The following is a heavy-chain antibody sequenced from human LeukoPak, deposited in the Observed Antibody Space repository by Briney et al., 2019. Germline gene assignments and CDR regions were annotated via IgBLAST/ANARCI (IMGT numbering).Heavy chain of an antibody. D-gene: IGHD1-26*01. CDR3: ARLQASYQEYFQH. J-gene: IGHJ1*01. CDR1: GGSISSSSYY. CDR2: IYYSGNT. Sequence: PSETLSLTCTVSGGSISSSSYYWGWIRQPPGKGLEWIGSIYYSGNTYYNPSLKSRVTISVDTSKNQFSLKLSSVTAADTAVYYCARLQASYQEYFQHWGQGTLVTVSS. V-gene: IGHV4-39*01.